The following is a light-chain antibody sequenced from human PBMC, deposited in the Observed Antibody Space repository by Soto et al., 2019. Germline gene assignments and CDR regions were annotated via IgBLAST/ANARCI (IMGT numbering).Light chain of an antibody. CDR3: QQRSNWPLT. J-gene: IGKJ4*01. CDR1: QSVSSY. V-gene: IGKV3-11*01. CDR2: DAS. Sequence: EIVLTQSPATLSLSPGERATLSCRASQSVSSYLAWYHQKPGQAPRLLIYDASNRATGIPARFSGSGSGTDFTLTSSSLEPEDFAVYYCQQRSNWPLTFGGGTKVEIK.